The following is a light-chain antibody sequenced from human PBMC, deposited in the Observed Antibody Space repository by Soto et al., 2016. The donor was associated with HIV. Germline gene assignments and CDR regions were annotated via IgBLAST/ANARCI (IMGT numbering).Light chain of an antibody. V-gene: IGKV1-9*01. Sequence: DIQLTQSPSFLSTSVGDRVTITCRASQGISSYLAWYQQKPGKAPQLLIYAASTLQSGVPSRFSGSGSGTEFTLTISSLQPEDFATYYCLQLNNFPRTFGQGTKVEIQ. CDR3: LQLNNFPRT. CDR1: QGISSY. J-gene: IGKJ1*01. CDR2: AAS.